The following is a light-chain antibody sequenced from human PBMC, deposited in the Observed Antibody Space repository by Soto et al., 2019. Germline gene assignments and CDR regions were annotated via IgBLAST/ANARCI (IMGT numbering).Light chain of an antibody. V-gene: IGKV3-15*01. CDR2: GAS. CDR1: QSVSSG. Sequence: EIVMTQSPATLSVSPGERATLSCRASQSVSSGLAWYHQKPGQAPRLLIYGASTSATGIPARFSGSGSGTEFTLTINSLQSEDFAVYYCQQYNNWPRTFGQGTKVEIK. CDR3: QQYNNWPRT. J-gene: IGKJ1*01.